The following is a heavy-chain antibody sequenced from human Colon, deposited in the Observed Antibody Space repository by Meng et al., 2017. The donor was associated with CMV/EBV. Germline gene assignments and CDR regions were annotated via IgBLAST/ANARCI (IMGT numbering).Heavy chain of an antibody. CDR3: ARASNSSFDP. V-gene: IGHV3-66*02. Sequence: GGSLRLSCEASGFSVTVHYMNWVRQAPGKGLEWVSVMYSGGTTIYLDSVKGRFSFSRDTSKNTVDLQMNSLRGDDTAAYYCARASNSSFDPWGQGTLVTVSS. D-gene: IGHD4-11*01. J-gene: IGHJ5*02. CDR1: GFSVTVHY. CDR2: MYSGGTT.